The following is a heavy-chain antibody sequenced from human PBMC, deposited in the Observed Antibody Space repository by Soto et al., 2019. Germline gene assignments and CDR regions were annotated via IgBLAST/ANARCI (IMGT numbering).Heavy chain of an antibody. CDR3: AKGVPGISVAGTGYFQH. V-gene: IGHV3-23*01. D-gene: IGHD6-19*01. CDR1: GFTFSSYA. CDR2: ISGSGDST. J-gene: IGHJ1*01. Sequence: EVQLLESGGGLVQPGGSLRLSCAASGFTFSSYAMSWVRQAPGKGLEWVSGISGSGDSTYYADSVKGRFTIYSDNSQETLYLQMNSLRAEDTAVYYCAKGVPGISVAGTGYFQHWGQGTLVTVSS.